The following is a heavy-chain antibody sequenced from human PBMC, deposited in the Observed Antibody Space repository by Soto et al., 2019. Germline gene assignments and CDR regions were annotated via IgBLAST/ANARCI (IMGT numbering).Heavy chain of an antibody. Sequence: QLQLQESGPGLVQPSETLSLTCTVSGGSISSSSYYWGWIRQPPGKGLEWIGSIYYSGSTYYNPSLKSRVTISVDTSKNQFSLKLSSVTAADTAVYYCARNWGIAAAGTFDYWGQGTLVTVSS. CDR2: IYYSGST. D-gene: IGHD6-13*01. CDR3: ARNWGIAAAGTFDY. V-gene: IGHV4-39*01. CDR1: GGSISSSSYY. J-gene: IGHJ4*02.